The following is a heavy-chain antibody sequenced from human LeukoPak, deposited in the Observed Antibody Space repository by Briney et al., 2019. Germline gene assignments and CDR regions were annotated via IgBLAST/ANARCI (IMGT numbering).Heavy chain of an antibody. CDR3: ARSSDIVVVPAAELRFDP. J-gene: IGHJ5*02. CDR1: GGSVSSGSYY. V-gene: IGHV4-61*01. CDR2: IYYSGST. D-gene: IGHD2-2*01. Sequence: SETLSLTCTVSGGSVSSGSYYWSWIRQPPGKGLEWIGYIYYSGSTNYNPSLKSRVTISVDTSKNQFSLKLSSVTAADTAVYYCARSSDIVVVPAAELRFDPWGQGTLVTVSS.